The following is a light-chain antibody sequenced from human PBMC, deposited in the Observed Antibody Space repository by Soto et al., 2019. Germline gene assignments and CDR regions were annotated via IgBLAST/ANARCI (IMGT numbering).Light chain of an antibody. CDR2: DAF. V-gene: IGKV1-5*01. CDR3: QQYNRYSLT. Sequence: DIQMTQSPSTLSASVGDRVTITCRASQSLGNWLAWYQQKPGKAPKLLIYDAFTLQSGVPPRFSGSGSGTEFTLTISSLQPDDFAVYYCQQYNRYSLTFGGGTKVEIK. CDR1: QSLGNW. J-gene: IGKJ4*01.